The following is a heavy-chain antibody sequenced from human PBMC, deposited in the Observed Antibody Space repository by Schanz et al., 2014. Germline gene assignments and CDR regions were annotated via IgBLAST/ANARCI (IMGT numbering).Heavy chain of an antibody. CDR3: ARDVYRSGRPFDL. V-gene: IGHV3-33*01. D-gene: IGHD5-18*01. Sequence: QVQLVESGGGVVQPGRSLRLSCAASGFTFNSYGMHWVRQAPGKGLEWVAFIWYDGSNKYYADSVKGRFTISRDNSKNTLYVQMNSLRAEDTAIYFCARDVYRSGRPFDLWGQGTLVTVSS. CDR2: IWYDGSNK. CDR1: GFTFNSYG. J-gene: IGHJ5*02.